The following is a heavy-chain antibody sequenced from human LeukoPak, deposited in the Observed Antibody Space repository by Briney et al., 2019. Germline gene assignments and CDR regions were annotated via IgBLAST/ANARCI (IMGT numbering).Heavy chain of an antibody. CDR2: INHSGST. J-gene: IGHJ4*02. V-gene: IGHV4-30-2*01. CDR1: GGSISSGGYY. Sequence: SQTLSLTCTVSGGSISSGGYYWSWIRQPPGKGLEWIGEINHSGSTNYNPSLKSRVTISIDTSKNQFSLKLRSVTAADTAMYYCARRGYSNSWLDYWGQGTLVTVSS. D-gene: IGHD6-13*01. CDR3: ARRGYSNSWLDY.